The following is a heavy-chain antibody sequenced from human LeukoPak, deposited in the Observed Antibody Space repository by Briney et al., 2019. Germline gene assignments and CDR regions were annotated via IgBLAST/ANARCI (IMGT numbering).Heavy chain of an antibody. CDR1: GASIFNYY. Sequence: SETLSLTCSVSGASIFNYYWSWLRQAPGKGLEWIGYVHHSGRTNSNPSLGSRVTMSVDTSTSQLSLNFTSVTTADTAVYFCARDLRAKYWGQGTLVFVSS. J-gene: IGHJ1*01. CDR3: ARDLRAKY. V-gene: IGHV4-59*01. D-gene: IGHD4/OR15-4a*01. CDR2: VHHSGRT.